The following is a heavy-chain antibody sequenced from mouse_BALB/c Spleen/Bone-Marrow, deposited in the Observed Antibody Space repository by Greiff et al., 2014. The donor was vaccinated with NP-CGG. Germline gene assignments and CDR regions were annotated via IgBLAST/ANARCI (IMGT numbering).Heavy chain of an antibody. Sequence: VQLQQSGAELVKPGASVKLSCTASGFNIKDTYMHWVKQRPEQGLEWIGRIDPANGNTKYDPKFQGKATITADTSSNTAYPQLSSLTSEDTAVYYCARGYYDYDLDYWGQGTTLTVSS. CDR2: IDPANGNT. CDR1: GFNIKDTY. D-gene: IGHD2-4*01. J-gene: IGHJ2*01. CDR3: ARGYYDYDLDY. V-gene: IGHV14-3*02.